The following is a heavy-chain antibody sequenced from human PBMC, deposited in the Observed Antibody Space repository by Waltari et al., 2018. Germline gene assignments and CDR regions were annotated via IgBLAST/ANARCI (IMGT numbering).Heavy chain of an antibody. CDR1: GSPFSEYW. CDR3: ARDGDRNYDY. D-gene: IGHD1-7*01. CDR2: IKSDGREE. V-gene: IGHV3-7*01. J-gene: IGHJ4*02. Sequence: EVQLVESGGGLVQPGGSLSVSCSTPGSPFSEYWRTWVRQAPGKGLEWVGNIKSDGREEYYTDSVKGRFIISRDNAKNSLFLQMDSLRVEDTAVYYCARDGDRNYDYWGQGTLVTVSS.